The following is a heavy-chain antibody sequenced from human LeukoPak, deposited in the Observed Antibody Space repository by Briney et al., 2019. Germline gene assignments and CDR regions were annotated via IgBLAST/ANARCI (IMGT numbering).Heavy chain of an antibody. D-gene: IGHD2-2*02. J-gene: IGHJ4*02. Sequence: ASVKVSCKASGYTFTGYYMHWVRQAPGQGLEWMGLINPNSGGTNYAQKFQGRVTMTRDTYISTAYMELSRLRSDDTAVYYCARGYCSSTSCYTVDYWGQGTLVTVSS. CDR2: INPNSGGT. CDR3: ARGYCSSTSCYTVDY. CDR1: GYTFTGYY. V-gene: IGHV1-2*02.